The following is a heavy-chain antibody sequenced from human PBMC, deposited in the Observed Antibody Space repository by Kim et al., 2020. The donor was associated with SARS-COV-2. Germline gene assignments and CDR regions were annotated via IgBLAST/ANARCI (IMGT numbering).Heavy chain of an antibody. D-gene: IGHD2-21*02. CDR1: GFIFSGSA. J-gene: IGHJ3*01. Sequence: GGSLRLSCAASGFIFSGSAMHWVRQASGKGLEWVGRIRSKANSYATAYAASVKGRFTISRDASKTTTYLQMNSLKTEDTAVHDCAGVSGLPLGAWDAFDV. CDR2: IRSKANSYAT. V-gene: IGHV3-73*01. CDR3: AGVSGLPLGAWDAFDV.